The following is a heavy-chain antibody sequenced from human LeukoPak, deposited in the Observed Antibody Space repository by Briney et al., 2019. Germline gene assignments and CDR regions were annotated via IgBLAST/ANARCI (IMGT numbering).Heavy chain of an antibody. CDR3: ARDSTMTAISHDAFDI. CDR1: GDSVSSTTAA. Sequence: SRTLSLTCAISGDSVSSTTAAWNWIRQSPSRGLEWLGRTYYRTKWYNQYGVSVKGRITIDPDTSRNQFSLQLDSVTPEDTAVYYCARDSTMTAISHDAFDIWGQGTVVTVSS. CDR2: TYYRTKWYN. D-gene: IGHD4-17*01. V-gene: IGHV6-1*01. J-gene: IGHJ3*02.